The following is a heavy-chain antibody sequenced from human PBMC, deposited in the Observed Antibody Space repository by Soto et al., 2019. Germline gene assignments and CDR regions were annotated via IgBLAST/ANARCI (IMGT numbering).Heavy chain of an antibody. D-gene: IGHD3-22*01. CDR1: GFTFSSYS. CDR3: ARDYYDSSGYYYDAPYY. J-gene: IGHJ4*02. CDR2: ISSSSSYI. V-gene: IGHV3-21*01. Sequence: EVQLVESGGGLVKPGGSLRLSYAASGFTFSSYSMNWVRQAPGKGLEWVSSISSSSSYIYYADSVKGRFTISRDNAKNSLYLQMNSLRAEDTAVYYCARDYYDSSGYYYDAPYYWGQGTLVTVSS.